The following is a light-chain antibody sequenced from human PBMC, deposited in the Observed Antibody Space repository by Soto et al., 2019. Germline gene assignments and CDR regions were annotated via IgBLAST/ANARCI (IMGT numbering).Light chain of an antibody. J-gene: IGLJ2*01. CDR3: AAWDDSLSAVV. CDR2: SGG. Sequence: QSVLTQPPSVSGTAGQRVTISCSGSSSNIGSNYIYWYQQFPGKAPRFLTHSGGQRPSGVPDRFSGPKSGTSGSLAISGLRSEDEADYYCAAWDDSLSAVVFGGGTKLTVL. CDR1: SSNIGSNY. V-gene: IGLV1-47*02.